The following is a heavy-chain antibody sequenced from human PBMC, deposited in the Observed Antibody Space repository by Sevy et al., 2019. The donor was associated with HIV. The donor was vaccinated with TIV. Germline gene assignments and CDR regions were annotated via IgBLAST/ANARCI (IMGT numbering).Heavy chain of an antibody. CDR2: IRSKAYGRTT. Sequence: GGSLRLSCTASGFTFGEYAMSWFRQAPGKGLEWVGFIRSKAYGRTTEYAASVKGRFTISRDDSKSIAYLQMNSLKTEDTAVYYCSGDVDYDYVWGSYRPFMSASNWFDPWGQGTLVTVSS. CDR3: SGDVDYDYVWGSYRPFMSASNWFDP. D-gene: IGHD3-16*01. V-gene: IGHV3-49*03. CDR1: GFTFGEYA. J-gene: IGHJ5*02.